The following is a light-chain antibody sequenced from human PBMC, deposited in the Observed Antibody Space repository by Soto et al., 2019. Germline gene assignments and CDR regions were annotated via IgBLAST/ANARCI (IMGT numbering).Light chain of an antibody. CDR3: QQYDSWFPIT. Sequence: EIVMTQSPATLSVSPGERATLFFRASQSISNKLVWYQQKPGQAPRLLIYGASTRATGVPARFSGSGSGTEFTLTISSLQSEDFAVYYCQQYDSWFPITFGQGTRLEIK. CDR1: QSISNK. J-gene: IGKJ5*01. V-gene: IGKV3-15*01. CDR2: GAS.